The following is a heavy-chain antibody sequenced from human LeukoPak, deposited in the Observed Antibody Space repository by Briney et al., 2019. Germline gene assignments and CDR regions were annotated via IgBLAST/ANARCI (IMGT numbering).Heavy chain of an antibody. Sequence: GGSLRLSCAASGFTFSSYWMHWVRQAPGKGLVWVSRINSDGSSTSYADSVKGRFTISRDNAKNTLYLQMNSLRAEDTAVYYCARDYRNYYDFWSGYSYYFGYWGQGTLVTVSS. CDR3: ARDYRNYYDFWSGYSYYFGY. D-gene: IGHD3-3*01. CDR1: GFTFSSYW. V-gene: IGHV3-74*01. CDR2: INSDGSST. J-gene: IGHJ4*02.